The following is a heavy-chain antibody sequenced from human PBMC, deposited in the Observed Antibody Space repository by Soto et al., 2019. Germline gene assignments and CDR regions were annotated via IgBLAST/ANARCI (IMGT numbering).Heavy chain of an antibody. CDR2: IKSKTDGGTT. J-gene: IGHJ6*02. V-gene: IGHV3-15*07. Sequence: GGSLRLSCAASGFTFSNAWMNWVRQAPGKGLEWVGRIKSKTDGGTTDYAAPVKGRFTISRDDSKNTLYLQMNSLKTEDPAVYYCTTLGITMVPRLGYYYYGMDVWGQGTTVTVSS. CDR1: GFTFSNAW. CDR3: TTLGITMVPRLGYYYYGMDV. D-gene: IGHD3-10*01.